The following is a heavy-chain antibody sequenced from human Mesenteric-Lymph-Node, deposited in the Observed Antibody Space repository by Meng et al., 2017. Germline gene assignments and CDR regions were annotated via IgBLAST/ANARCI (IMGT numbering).Heavy chain of an antibody. CDR1: GYTFTGYY. J-gene: IGHJ6*02. Sequence: SVTVSCQASGYTFTGYYTHWVRQAPGQGLEWMGRINPNSVNTGHAQKFQGRVTITRNTTISTAYMELSSLRSEDTAVYYCARGVTMVRGVIIYYYGMDVWGQGTTVTVSS. V-gene: IGHV1-8*03. D-gene: IGHD3-10*01. CDR2: INPNSVNT. CDR3: ARGVTMVRGVIIYYYGMDV.